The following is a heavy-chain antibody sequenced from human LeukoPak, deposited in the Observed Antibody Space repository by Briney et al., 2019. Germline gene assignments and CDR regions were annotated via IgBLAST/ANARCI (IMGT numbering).Heavy chain of an antibody. V-gene: IGHV4-61*02. J-gene: IGHJ4*02. D-gene: IGHD3-3*01. CDR3: ARETRPEWYFGY. CDR2: KSTSGTT. CDR1: GGSITRDIYY. Sequence: NPSETLSLTCTVSGGSITRDIYYWSWIRQPAGKKLEWIGRKSTSGTTNYNPSLKSRVTISEDTSKNQFYLKLSSVAAADTAVYYCARETRPEWYFGYWAQGILVAVSS.